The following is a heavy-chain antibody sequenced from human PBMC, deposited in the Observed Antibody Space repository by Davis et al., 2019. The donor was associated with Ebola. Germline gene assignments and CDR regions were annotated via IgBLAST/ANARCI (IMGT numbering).Heavy chain of an antibody. Sequence: GGSLRLSCAASGFTFSNYWMSWVRQSPGRGLEWVASISSGGSFTNYADSVKDRFTISRDNAENSLFLQMSSLRADDTAVYYCARTDKNGWFDPWGQGSLVTVSS. V-gene: IGHV3-11*06. J-gene: IGHJ5*02. CDR3: ARTDKNGWFDP. CDR2: ISSGGSFT. CDR1: GFTFSNYW.